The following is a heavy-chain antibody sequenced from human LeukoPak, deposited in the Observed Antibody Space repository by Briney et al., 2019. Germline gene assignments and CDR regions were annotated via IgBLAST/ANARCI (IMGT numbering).Heavy chain of an antibody. Sequence: GGSLRLSCAASGFTFSSYWMSWVRQAPGKGLEWVANINGGGGEKNYVDSVKGRFTISRDNAKSSLYLQMNSLRAEDTAVYYCARAGVSSPNRWWYDSWGQGTLVTVSS. V-gene: IGHV3-7*03. J-gene: IGHJ5*02. D-gene: IGHD2-15*01. CDR1: GFTFSSYW. CDR3: ARAGVSSPNRWWYDS. CDR2: INGGGGEK.